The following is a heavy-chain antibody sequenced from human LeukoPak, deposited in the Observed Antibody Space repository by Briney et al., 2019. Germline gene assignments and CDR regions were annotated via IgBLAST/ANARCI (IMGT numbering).Heavy chain of an antibody. CDR3: TRTPDGVDY. V-gene: IGHV3-7*01. J-gene: IGHJ4*02. CDR1: GFTFSSYW. CDR2: IKEDGSEI. D-gene: IGHD3-10*01. Sequence: GGSLRLSCAASGFTFSSYWMSWVRQAPGKGLEWVANIKEDGSEIFYVDSVKGRFTISRDNARNSLYLQMNSLRAEDTAVYYCTRTPDGVDYWGQGTLVTVSS.